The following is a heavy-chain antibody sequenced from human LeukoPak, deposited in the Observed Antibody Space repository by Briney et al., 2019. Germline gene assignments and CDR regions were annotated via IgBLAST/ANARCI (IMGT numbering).Heavy chain of an antibody. CDR2: ISYDGSNK. Sequence: PGRSLRLSCAASGFTFSSYAMHWVRQAPGKGLEWVAVISYDGSNKYYADSVKGRFTISRDNSKNTLYLQMNSLRAEDTAVYYCARDKFRPHADYYDSSGYGYWGQGTLVTVSS. CDR3: ARDKFRPHADYYDSSGYGY. V-gene: IGHV3-30-3*01. D-gene: IGHD3-22*01. J-gene: IGHJ4*02. CDR1: GFTFSSYA.